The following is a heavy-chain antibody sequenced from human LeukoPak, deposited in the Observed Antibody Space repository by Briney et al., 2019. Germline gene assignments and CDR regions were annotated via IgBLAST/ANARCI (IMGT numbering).Heavy chain of an antibody. CDR3: AGLAYCGGDCYSDAFDI. J-gene: IGHJ3*02. CDR2: IYTSGST. D-gene: IGHD2-21*02. CDR1: GGSISSYY. V-gene: IGHV4-4*07. Sequence: SETLSLTCTVSGGSISSYYWSWIRQPAGKGLEWIGRIYTSGSTNYNPSLKSRVTMSVDTSKNQFSLKLSSVTAADTAVYYCAGLAYCGGDCYSDAFDIWGQGTMVTVSS.